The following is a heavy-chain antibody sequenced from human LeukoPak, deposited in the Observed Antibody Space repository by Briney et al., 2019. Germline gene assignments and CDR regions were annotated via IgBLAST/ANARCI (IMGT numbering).Heavy chain of an antibody. J-gene: IGHJ3*02. CDR3: AKSALTETTWEAFDI. CDR2: IRYYGTNE. D-gene: IGHD4-17*01. CDR1: GFAIISYA. V-gene: IGHV3-30*02. Sequence: AGTLSLSCLASGFAIISYALQWVRRPPATGLDWVAFIRYYGTNEYYPHSVKGRFTISRDNPKNPLFLQMNSLRTEDTAVYYCAKSALTETTWEAFDICGQGTMVTVSS.